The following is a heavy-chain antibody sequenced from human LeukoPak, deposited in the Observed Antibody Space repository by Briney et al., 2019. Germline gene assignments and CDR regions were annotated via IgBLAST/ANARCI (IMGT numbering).Heavy chain of an antibody. J-gene: IGHJ5*02. Sequence: GASVKVSCKASGYTFTSHDINWVRQAAGQELEWMGWMNPNSDNKGYAQNFQGRVTMTRNTSISTAYMELSSLRSEDTAVYYCVRALRTTVTTFWFDPWGQGTLVTVSS. CDR2: MNPNSDNK. D-gene: IGHD4-17*01. CDR1: GYTFTSHD. CDR3: VRALRTTVTTFWFDP. V-gene: IGHV1-8*01.